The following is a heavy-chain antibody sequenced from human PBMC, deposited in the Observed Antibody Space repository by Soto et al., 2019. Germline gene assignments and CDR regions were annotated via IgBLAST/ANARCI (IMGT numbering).Heavy chain of an antibody. CDR1: GGIFSSHT. V-gene: IGHV1-69*06. CDR2: IIPLFGTA. CDR3: ASKAACGGDCYAFDY. J-gene: IGHJ4*02. D-gene: IGHD2-21*02. Sequence: QVYLVQSGAEVKKPGSSVKISCKASGGIFSSHTINWVRQAAGPGLEWMGGIIPLFGTANYAEKFQGRVTITADKSTKTEYMELTSLRSEDTAVSSCASKAACGGDCYAFDYWGQGTLVSGSS.